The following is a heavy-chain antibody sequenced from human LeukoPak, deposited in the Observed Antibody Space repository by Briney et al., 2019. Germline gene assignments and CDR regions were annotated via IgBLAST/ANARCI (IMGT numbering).Heavy chain of an antibody. Sequence: GGSLRLSCAASGFIFSDYYMSWMRQAPGKGLEWLSYIDGSSSRTNYADSVKGRFTISRDNVKNSLYLQMNSLRAEDTAVYFCARRGTDYCTPSSCHPDWFAPWGQGTQVTVSS. CDR2: IDGSSSRT. D-gene: IGHD4-11*01. CDR3: ARRGTDYCTPSSCHPDWFAP. CDR1: GFIFSDYY. V-gene: IGHV3-11*03. J-gene: IGHJ5*02.